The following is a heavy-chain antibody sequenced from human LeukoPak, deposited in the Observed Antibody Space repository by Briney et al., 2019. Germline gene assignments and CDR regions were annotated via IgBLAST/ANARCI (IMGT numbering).Heavy chain of an antibody. V-gene: IGHV3-23*01. J-gene: IGHJ6*02. CDR3: AKVQCSGGSCYSVDYYYAMDV. CDR1: GFTFRSYA. D-gene: IGHD2-15*01. CDR2: ISGSGGST. Sequence: GGSLRLSCAASGFTFRSYAMSWVRQAPGKGLEWVSAISGSGGSTYYADSVKGRFTISRDNSKNTLYLQLNSLRAEDTALYYCAKVQCSGGSCYSVDYYYAMDVWGQGTTVTVSS.